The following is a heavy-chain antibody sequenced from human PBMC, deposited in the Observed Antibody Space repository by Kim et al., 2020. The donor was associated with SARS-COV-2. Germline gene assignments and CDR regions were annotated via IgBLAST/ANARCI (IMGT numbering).Heavy chain of an antibody. V-gene: IGHV4-39*01. J-gene: IGHJ3*02. CDR2: IYYSGST. CDR3: ARHGVQLELRGAFDI. Sequence: SETLSLTCTVSGGSISSSSYYWGWIRQPPGKGLEWIGSIYYSGSTYYNPSLKSRVTISVDTSKNQFSLKLSSVTAADTAVYYCARHGVQLELRGAFDIWGQGTMVTVSS. D-gene: IGHD1-7*01. CDR1: GGSISSSSYY.